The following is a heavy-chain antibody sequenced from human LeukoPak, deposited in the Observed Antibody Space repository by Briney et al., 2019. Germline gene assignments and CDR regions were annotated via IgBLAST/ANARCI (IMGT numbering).Heavy chain of an antibody. Sequence: GGSLRLSCAASGFTFSSYSMDWVRQAPGKGLEWVSYISAISSSSTYYADSVKGRFTISRDNAKNSLYLQMNSLRAEDTAVYYCARDFHRRYYDSSGYNAFDIWGQGTMVTISS. D-gene: IGHD3-22*01. J-gene: IGHJ3*02. CDR1: GFTFSSYS. CDR2: ISAISSSST. CDR3: ARDFHRRYYDSSGYNAFDI. V-gene: IGHV3-48*04.